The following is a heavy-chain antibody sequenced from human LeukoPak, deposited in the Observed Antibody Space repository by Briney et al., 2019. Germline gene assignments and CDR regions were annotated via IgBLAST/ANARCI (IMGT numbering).Heavy chain of an antibody. V-gene: IGHV1-46*01. CDR1: GYTFTDYY. D-gene: IGHD1-26*01. CDR3: ARGGVGATTYVWFDP. CDR2: INPSGGST. Sequence: ASVKVSCKASGYTFTDYYIHWVRQAPGQGLECMGIINPSGGSTSYAQKFQGRVTMTRDMSTSTVYMELSSLRSEDTAVYYCARGGVGATTYVWFDPWGQGTLVTVSS. J-gene: IGHJ5*02.